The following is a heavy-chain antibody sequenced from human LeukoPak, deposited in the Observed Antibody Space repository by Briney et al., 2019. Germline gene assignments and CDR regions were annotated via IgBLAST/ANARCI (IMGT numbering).Heavy chain of an antibody. Sequence: PSETLSLTCAVYGGSFSGYYWGWIRQPPGKGLEWIGEINHSGSTNYNPSLKSRVTISVDTSKNQFSLKLSSVTAADTAVYYCASDLSVEMATIYFDYWGQGTLVTVSS. D-gene: IGHD5-24*01. CDR2: INHSGST. CDR3: ASDLSVEMATIYFDY. J-gene: IGHJ4*02. CDR1: GGSFSGYY. V-gene: IGHV4-34*01.